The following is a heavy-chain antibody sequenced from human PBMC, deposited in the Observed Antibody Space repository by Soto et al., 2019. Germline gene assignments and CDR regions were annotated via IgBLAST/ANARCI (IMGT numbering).Heavy chain of an antibody. CDR3: ARPRLGNWYFDL. CDR1: GYSFTSYW. J-gene: IGHJ2*01. Sequence: EVQLVQSGAEAKKPGESLRISCKGSGYSFTSYWISWVRQMPGEGLEWMGRIDPSDSYTNYSPSFQGHVTISADKSISTAYLQWSSLKASDTAMYYCARPRLGNWYFDLWGRGTLVTVSS. D-gene: IGHD4-17*01. V-gene: IGHV5-10-1*03. CDR2: IDPSDSYT.